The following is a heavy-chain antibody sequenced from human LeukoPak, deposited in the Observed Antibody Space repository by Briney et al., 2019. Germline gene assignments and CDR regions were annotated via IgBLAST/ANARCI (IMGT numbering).Heavy chain of an antibody. V-gene: IGHV3-30*18. J-gene: IGHJ4*02. Sequence: PGGSLRLSCAASGFTFSHYGMNWVRQAPGKGLEWVAVISYDGSNKYYADSVKGRFTISRDSSKNTLYLQMNSLRAEDTAVYYCAKDRGVAAAGTDFDYWGQGTLVTVSS. CDR3: AKDRGVAAAGTDFDY. CDR1: GFTFSHYG. D-gene: IGHD6-13*01. CDR2: ISYDGSNK.